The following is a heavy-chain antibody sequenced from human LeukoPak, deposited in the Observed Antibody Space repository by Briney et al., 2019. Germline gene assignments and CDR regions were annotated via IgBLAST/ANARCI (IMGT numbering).Heavy chain of an antibody. CDR2: VSGSASNT. D-gene: IGHD4-17*01. V-gene: IGHV3-23*01. Sequence: GGSLRLSCAASGFTFSNYAMSWVRQAPGKGLEWVSTVSGSASNTYYADSVKGRFTISRDNSETTLYLQMNSLRADDTAVYYCAKGFQTYGELSFDVWGQGTLVAVSS. CDR3: AKGFQTYGELSFDV. J-gene: IGHJ4*02. CDR1: GFTFSNYA.